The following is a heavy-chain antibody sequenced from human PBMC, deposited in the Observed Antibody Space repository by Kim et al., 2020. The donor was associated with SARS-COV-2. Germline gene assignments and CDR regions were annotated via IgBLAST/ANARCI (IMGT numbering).Heavy chain of an antibody. D-gene: IGHD1-26*01. CDR1: GGTFSSYA. J-gene: IGHJ6*02. CDR2: IIPIFGTA. V-gene: IGHV1-69*13. Sequence: SVKVSCKASGGTFSSYAISWVRQAPGQGLEWMGGIIPIFGTANYAQKFQGRVTITADESTSTAYMELSSLRSEDTAVYYCAILSGSSNHYYYYGMDVWGQGTTVTVSS. CDR3: AILSGSSNHYYYYGMDV.